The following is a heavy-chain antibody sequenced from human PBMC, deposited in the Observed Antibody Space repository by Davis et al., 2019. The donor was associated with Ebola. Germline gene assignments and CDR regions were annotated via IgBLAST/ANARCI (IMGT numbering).Heavy chain of an antibody. CDR2: IDNSGST. V-gene: IGHV4-34*01. D-gene: IGHD2-15*01. Sequence: GSPRLSCAVYGGSFSAYYWTWIRQPPGKGLEWIGEIDNSGSTNYNPSLKSRVAISVDTSKNQFSLNLNSLTAADTAVYYCARSVSGGRASDYWGHGTLVTVSS. CDR1: GGSFSAYY. J-gene: IGHJ4*01. CDR3: ARSVSGGRASDY.